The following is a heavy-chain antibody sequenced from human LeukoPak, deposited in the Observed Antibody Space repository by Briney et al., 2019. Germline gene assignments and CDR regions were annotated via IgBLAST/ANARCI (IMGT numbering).Heavy chain of an antibody. CDR2: IDWDDDK. D-gene: IGHD3-22*01. V-gene: IGHV2-70*17. CDR1: GFSLSSIGMC. J-gene: IGHJ4*02. CDR3: ARLSGYYYGIDY. Sequence: SGPALVKPTQTLTLTCTFSGFSLSSIGMCVTWIRQPPGKALEWLARIDWDDDKFYSTSLKTRLTISKDTSNNQVVLTMTNMDPEDTATYYCARLSGYYYGIDYWGQGTLVTVSS.